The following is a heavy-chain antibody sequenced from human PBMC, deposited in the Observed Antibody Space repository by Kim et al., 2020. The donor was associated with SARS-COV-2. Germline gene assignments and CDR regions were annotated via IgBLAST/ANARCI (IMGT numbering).Heavy chain of an antibody. V-gene: IGHV3-33*05. Sequence: GGSLRLSCAASGFIFRNFGMHWVRQAPGKCLEWVAFISNDGTTAIYADSVRGRFTISRDYSENKLYLQMDSLSAGDTAVYYCARPSSSHFDFWGQGTLVTVSS. CDR2: ISNDGTTA. D-gene: IGHD3-10*01. J-gene: IGHJ4*02. CDR1: GFIFRNFG. CDR3: ARPSSSHFDF.